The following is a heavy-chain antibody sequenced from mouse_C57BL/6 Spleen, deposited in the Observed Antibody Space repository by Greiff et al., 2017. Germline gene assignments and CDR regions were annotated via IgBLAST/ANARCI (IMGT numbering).Heavy chain of an antibody. CDR3: ARYYGSSYGFAY. CDR2: ISRGGSYT. CDR1: GFTFSSYG. J-gene: IGHJ3*01. Sequence: EVQRVESGGDLVKPGGSLKLSCAASGFTFSSYGMSWVRQTPDKRLEWVATISRGGSYTYYPDSVKGRFTISRDNAKNTLYLQLSSLKSEDTAMYYCARYYGSSYGFAYWGQGTLVTVSA. V-gene: IGHV5-6*01. D-gene: IGHD1-1*01.